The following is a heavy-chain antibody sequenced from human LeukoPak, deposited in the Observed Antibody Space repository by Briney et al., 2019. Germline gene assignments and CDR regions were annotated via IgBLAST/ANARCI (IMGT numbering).Heavy chain of an antibody. CDR2: IYYSGST. CDR1: GGSISSYY. V-gene: IGHV4-59*01. CDR3: AREAGYSSSWSFYYYGMDV. J-gene: IGHJ6*02. D-gene: IGHD6-13*01. Sequence: PSETLSLTCTVSGGSISSYYWSWIRQPPGKGLEWIGYIYYSGSTNYNPSLKSRVTISVDTSKNQFSLKLSSVTAADTAVYYCAREAGYSSSWSFYYYGMDVWGQGTTVTVSS.